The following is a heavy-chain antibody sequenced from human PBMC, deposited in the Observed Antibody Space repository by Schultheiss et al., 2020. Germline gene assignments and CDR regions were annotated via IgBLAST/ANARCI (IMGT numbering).Heavy chain of an antibody. V-gene: IGHV4-39*07. Sequence: SETLSLTCTVSGGSISSYYWGWIRQPPGKGLEWIGSIYYSGSTYYNPSLKSRVTISVDTSKNQFSLKLSSVTAADTAVYYCARGIVVVTANPWFDPWGQGTLVTVSS. CDR2: IYYSGST. J-gene: IGHJ5*02. CDR3: ARGIVVVTANPWFDP. CDR1: GGSISSYY. D-gene: IGHD2-21*02.